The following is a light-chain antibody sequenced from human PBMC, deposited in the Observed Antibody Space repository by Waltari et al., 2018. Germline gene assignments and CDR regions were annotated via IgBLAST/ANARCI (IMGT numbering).Light chain of an antibody. CDR3: SSYSRITTSVV. V-gene: IGLV2-14*03. CDR1: SSDIGTYNY. J-gene: IGLJ3*02. Sequence: SALTQPASVSGSPGQSITISCTGTSSDIGTYNYASWYQQHPGEAPKRMIYDVNKRPSGLSYRSSGSKSGNTASLTISGLQTEDEADYYCSSYSRITTSVVFGGGTKLTVL. CDR2: DVN.